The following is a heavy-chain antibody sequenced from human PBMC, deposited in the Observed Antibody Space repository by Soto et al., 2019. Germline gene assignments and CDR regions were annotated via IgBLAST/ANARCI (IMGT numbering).Heavy chain of an antibody. Sequence: SETLSLTCNVSGASVGSGGYYWSWIRQHPGKGLEWIGYIYYSGSTYYNPSLKSRVTISVDTSKNQFSLKLSSVTAADTAVYYCASYDCSGGSCYSDYWGQGTLATVSS. CDR2: IYYSGST. CDR3: ASYDCSGGSCYSDY. CDR1: GASVGSGGYY. J-gene: IGHJ4*02. D-gene: IGHD2-15*01. V-gene: IGHV4-31*03.